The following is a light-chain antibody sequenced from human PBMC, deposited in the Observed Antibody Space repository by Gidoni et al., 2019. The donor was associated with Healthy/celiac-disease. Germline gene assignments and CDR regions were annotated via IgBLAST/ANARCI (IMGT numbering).Light chain of an antibody. CDR3: QQYNSYPLT. CDR2: DAS. CDR1: QSISSW. J-gene: IGKJ4*01. V-gene: IGKV1-5*01. Sequence: DIQMTPYPSTLSASVGDRVTITCRASQSISSWLAWYQQKPGKAPKLLLYDASSVESGVPSRFSGSGSGTEFTLTISSLQPDDFATYYCQQYNSYPLTFXGXTKVEIK.